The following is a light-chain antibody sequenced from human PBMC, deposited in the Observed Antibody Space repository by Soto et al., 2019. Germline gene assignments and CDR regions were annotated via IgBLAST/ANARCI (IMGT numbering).Light chain of an antibody. CDR3: QQYSSTFWT. V-gene: IGKV3-20*01. CDR1: QSISSSY. Sequence: EIVLTQSPGTLSLSPEERTTLSCRASQSISSSYLAWYQQKPGQAPRLLVYGASSRATGIPDRFSGSGSGTDFTLTISRMEPEDFALYYCQQYSSTFWTLGQGTKVEIK. J-gene: IGKJ1*01. CDR2: GAS.